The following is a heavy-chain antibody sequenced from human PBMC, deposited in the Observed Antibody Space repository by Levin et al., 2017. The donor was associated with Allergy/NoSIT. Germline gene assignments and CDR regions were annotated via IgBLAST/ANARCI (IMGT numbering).Heavy chain of an antibody. Sequence: GESLKISCKGSGYSFTNYWITWVRQMPGKGLEWMGRIDPSDSYTYYSPSFQGHVTISGDKSISTAYLQWSSLKASDTAIYYCARHYGGNSFRFRAFDIWGQGTMVTVPS. V-gene: IGHV5-10-1*01. CDR2: IDPSDSYT. CDR1: GYSFTNYW. D-gene: IGHD4-23*01. J-gene: IGHJ3*02. CDR3: ARHYGGNSFRFRAFDI.